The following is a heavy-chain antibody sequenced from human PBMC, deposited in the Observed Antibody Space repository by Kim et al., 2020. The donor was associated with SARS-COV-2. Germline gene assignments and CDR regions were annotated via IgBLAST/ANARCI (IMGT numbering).Heavy chain of an antibody. Sequence: NSYATAYAASVKGRFTISRDDSKNTAYLQMNSLKTEDTAVYYCGVGTFDYWGQGTLVTVSS. J-gene: IGHJ4*02. V-gene: IGHV3-73*01. CDR2: NSYAT. D-gene: IGHD2-15*01. CDR3: GVGTFDY.